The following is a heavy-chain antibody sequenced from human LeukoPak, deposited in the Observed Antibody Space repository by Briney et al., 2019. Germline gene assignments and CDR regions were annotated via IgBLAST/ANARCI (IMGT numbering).Heavy chain of an antibody. CDR3: ARDPVAATMGSFGY. Sequence: SETLSLTCAVYGGSFSGYYWSWLRQPPGKGLEWIGEINHSGSTNYNPSLKSRVTISVDTSKNQFSLKLSSVTAADTAVYYCARDPVAATMGSFGYWGQGTLVTVSS. V-gene: IGHV4-34*01. D-gene: IGHD2-15*01. J-gene: IGHJ4*02. CDR2: INHSGST. CDR1: GGSFSGYY.